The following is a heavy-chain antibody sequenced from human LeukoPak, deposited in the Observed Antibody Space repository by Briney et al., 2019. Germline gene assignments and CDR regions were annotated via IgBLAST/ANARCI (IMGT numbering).Heavy chain of an antibody. J-gene: IGHJ4*02. CDR3: AKAPKERRGLVIIGPYYFDY. CDR2: ISGSGGST. V-gene: IGHV3-23*01. D-gene: IGHD3-9*01. CDR1: GFTFSSYA. Sequence: PGGSLRLSCAASGFTFSSYAMSWVRQAPGKGLEWVSAISGSGGSTYYADSVKGRFTISRDNSKNTLYLQMNSLRAEDTAVYYCAKAPKERRGLVIIGPYYFDYWGQGTLVTVSS.